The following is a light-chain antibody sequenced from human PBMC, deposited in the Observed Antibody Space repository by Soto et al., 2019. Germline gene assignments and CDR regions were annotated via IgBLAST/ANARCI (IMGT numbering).Light chain of an antibody. J-gene: IGKJ5*01. Sequence: EIVMTQSPATLSVSPGEGATLSCRASQGIGDTLAWYQQKPGQTPRLLIYDTSIRATGVPARFSGSRSGAEFTLTISSLQSEDFAIYYCQQRNIWPPVTFGQGTRLEIK. CDR2: DTS. CDR1: QGIGDT. CDR3: QQRNIWPPVT. V-gene: IGKV3-15*01.